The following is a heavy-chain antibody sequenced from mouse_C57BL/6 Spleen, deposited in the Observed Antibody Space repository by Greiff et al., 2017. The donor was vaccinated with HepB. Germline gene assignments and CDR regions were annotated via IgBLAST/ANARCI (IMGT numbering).Heavy chain of an antibody. D-gene: IGHD1-1*01. CDR3: ANYYGSSPFAY. Sequence: EVQLQESGPGLVKPSQSLSLTCSVTGYSITSGYYWNWIRQFPGNKLEWMGYISYDGSNNYNPSLKNRISITRDTSKNQFFLKLNSVTTEDTATYYCANYYGSSPFAYWGQGTPVTVSA. CDR2: ISYDGSN. J-gene: IGHJ3*01. V-gene: IGHV3-6*01. CDR1: GYSITSGYY.